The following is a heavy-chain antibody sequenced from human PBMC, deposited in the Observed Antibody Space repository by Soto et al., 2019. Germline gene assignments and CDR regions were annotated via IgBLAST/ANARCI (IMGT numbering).Heavy chain of an antibody. CDR2: IFYTGTT. J-gene: IGHJ5*02. V-gene: IGHV4-39*02. Sequence: XTLSLSCSVSGGSLKYNSYYWGWIRQPPGKGLEWVGGIFYTGTTYYSPSLKDRVTISVDTSKNSFSLNMTSVTAADTAVYFCARLVVVAPVANAWGQGTLGTVSS. CDR1: GGSLKYNSYY. CDR3: ARLVVVAPVANA. D-gene: IGHD2-2*01.